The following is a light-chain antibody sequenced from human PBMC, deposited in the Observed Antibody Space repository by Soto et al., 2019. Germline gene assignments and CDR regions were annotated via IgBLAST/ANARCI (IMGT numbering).Light chain of an antibody. V-gene: IGKV3-20*01. CDR3: QQYGSSGT. Sequence: VLTQSPATLSLYKGDRAALSCKASQSVHNFLAWYQQKPGQAPRLLIYGASNRAAGIPARFSGSGSGTDFTLTISRLEPEDFAVYYCQQYGSSGTFGQGTKVDIK. J-gene: IGKJ1*01. CDR1: QSVHNF. CDR2: GAS.